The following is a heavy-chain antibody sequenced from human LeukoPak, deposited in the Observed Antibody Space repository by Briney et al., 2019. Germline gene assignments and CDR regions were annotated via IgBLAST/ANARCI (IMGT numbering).Heavy chain of an antibody. Sequence: PGGSLRLSCAASGFTFSSYWMHWVRQVPGKGLVWVSRISSDESSTTYADSVKGRFTISRDNAKNTLYLQMNSLGAEDTAVYYCARDTYGSGNFYEYWGQGTLVMVSS. V-gene: IGHV3-74*01. D-gene: IGHD3-10*01. CDR2: ISSDESST. J-gene: IGHJ4*02. CDR3: ARDTYGSGNFYEY. CDR1: GFTFSSYW.